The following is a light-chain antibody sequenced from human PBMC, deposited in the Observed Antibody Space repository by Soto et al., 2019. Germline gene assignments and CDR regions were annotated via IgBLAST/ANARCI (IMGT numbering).Light chain of an antibody. J-gene: IGLJ1*01. Sequence: QSVLPKPASVSGSPGQSITISSTGTSSDVGGYNYVSWYQHHPGKAPKLIIYDVTNRPSGVSNPFSGSKSGNTASLTISGLQPEDEADYYCSSYTTSNTRQIVFGTGTKVTVL. CDR1: SSDVGGYNY. V-gene: IGLV2-14*03. CDR2: DVT. CDR3: SSYTTSNTRQIV.